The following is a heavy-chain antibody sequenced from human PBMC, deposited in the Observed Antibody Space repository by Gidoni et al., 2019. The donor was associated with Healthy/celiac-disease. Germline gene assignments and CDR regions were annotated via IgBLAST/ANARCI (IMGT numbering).Heavy chain of an antibody. CDR3: ARSPHRLNYDSSGYYCY. J-gene: IGHJ4*02. CDR1: GYTFTGYY. Sequence: QVQLVQSGAEVKKPGASVKVSCKASGYTFTGYYMHWVRQAPGQGLEWMGWINPNSGGTNYAQKFQGRVTMTRDTSISTAYMELSRLRSDDTAVYYCARSPHRLNYDSSGYYCYWGQGTLVTVSS. V-gene: IGHV1-2*02. CDR2: INPNSGGT. D-gene: IGHD3-22*01.